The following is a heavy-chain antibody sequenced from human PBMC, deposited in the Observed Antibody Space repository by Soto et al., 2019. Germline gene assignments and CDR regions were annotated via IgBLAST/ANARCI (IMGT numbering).Heavy chain of an antibody. Sequence: QVQLVESGGGVVQPGRSLRLSCAASGFTFSSYAMHWVRQAPGKGLEWVAVISYDGSNKYYADSVKGRFTISRDNSKNTLYLQMNSLRAEDTAVYYCATSGAHIMITFGGVMGYWGQGTLVTVSS. CDR2: ISYDGSNK. CDR1: GFTFSSYA. CDR3: ATSGAHIMITFGGVMGY. V-gene: IGHV3-30-3*01. J-gene: IGHJ4*02. D-gene: IGHD3-16*01.